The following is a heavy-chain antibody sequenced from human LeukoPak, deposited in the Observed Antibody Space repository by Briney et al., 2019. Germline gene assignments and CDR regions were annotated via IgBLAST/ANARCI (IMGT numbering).Heavy chain of an antibody. CDR2: ISSSSSYI. Sequence: GGSLRLSCAASGFTFSSYNMNWVRQAPGKGLEWVSSISSSSSYIYYADSVKGRFTISRDNAKNSLYLQMNSLRAEDTAVYYCARVSDFWSGYRNFDYWGQGTLVTVSS. J-gene: IGHJ4*02. CDR3: ARVSDFWSGYRNFDY. CDR1: GFTFSSYN. V-gene: IGHV3-21*01. D-gene: IGHD3-3*01.